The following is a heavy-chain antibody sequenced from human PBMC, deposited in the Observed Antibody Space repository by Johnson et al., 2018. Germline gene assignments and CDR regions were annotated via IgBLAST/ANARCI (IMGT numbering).Heavy chain of an antibody. V-gene: IGHV3-74*02. D-gene: IGHD2/OR15-2a*01. CDR2: INTDGSNT. Sequence: QLVESGGHLVQPGGSLRLSCAASGFTFSKYWMHWVRQAPGKGLVWVSYINTDGSNTISADSVKGRFSISRDNAKNSLYMQMNSRRVEDTAVYYCARGNSLASWAQGTKVTVSS. J-gene: IGHJ3*01. CDR3: ARGNSLAS. CDR1: GFTFSKYW.